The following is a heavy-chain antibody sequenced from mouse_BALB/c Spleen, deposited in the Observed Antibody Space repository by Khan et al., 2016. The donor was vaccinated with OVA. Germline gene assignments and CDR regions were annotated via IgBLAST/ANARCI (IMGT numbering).Heavy chain of an antibody. D-gene: IGHD1-1*02. Sequence: QIQLVQSGPELKKPGETVKISCKASGYTFTNYGMNWVKQAPGKGLKWMGWINTYTGEPTYADDFKGRFAFSLETSASTAYLQINNLKNDDTARYFCSCGGYWYFDVWGAGTTVTVSS. CDR2: INTYTGEP. V-gene: IGHV9-3-1*01. J-gene: IGHJ1*01. CDR1: GYTFTNYG. CDR3: SCGGYWYFDV.